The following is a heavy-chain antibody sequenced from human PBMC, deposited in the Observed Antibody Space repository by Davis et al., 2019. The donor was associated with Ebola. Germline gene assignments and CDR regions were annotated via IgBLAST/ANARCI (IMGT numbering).Heavy chain of an antibody. CDR3: AKGGEGHEAP. Sequence: GESLKISCAASGFTFSSYSMNWVRQAPGKGLEWVSAISGSGGSTYYADSVKGRFTISRDNSKNTLYLQMNSLRAEDTAVYYCAKGGEGHEAPWGQGTTVTVSS. CDR2: ISGSGGST. V-gene: IGHV3-23*01. J-gene: IGHJ6*02. D-gene: IGHD3-16*01. CDR1: GFTFSSYS.